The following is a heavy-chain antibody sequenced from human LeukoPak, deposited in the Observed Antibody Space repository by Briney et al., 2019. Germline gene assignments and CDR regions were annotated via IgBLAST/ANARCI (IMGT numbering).Heavy chain of an antibody. CDR2: INHSGST. V-gene: IGHV4-34*01. CDR1: GGSFSGYY. Sequence: SETLSLTCAVYGGSFSGYYWSWIRQPPGKGLEWIGEINHSGSTNYNPSLKSRVTISVDTSKNQFSLKLSSVTAADTAVYYCARVNEIAAGDYWGQGTLVTVSS. D-gene: IGHD6-13*01. J-gene: IGHJ4*02. CDR3: ARVNEIAAGDY.